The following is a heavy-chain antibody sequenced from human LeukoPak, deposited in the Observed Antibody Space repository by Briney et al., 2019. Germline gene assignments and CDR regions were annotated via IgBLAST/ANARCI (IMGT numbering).Heavy chain of an antibody. D-gene: IGHD1-1*01. CDR2: ISSSSTYI. CDR1: GFTVSSNE. J-gene: IGHJ6*03. CDR3: ARDRLLEDRDYSYYYYMDV. V-gene: IGHV3-21*01. Sequence: GGSLRLSCAASGFTVSSNEMSWVRQAPGKGLEWVSSISSSSTYIYYADSVKGRFTISRDNAKSSLYLQMNSLRAEDTAVYHCARDRLLEDRDYSYYYYMDVWGKGTTVTVSS.